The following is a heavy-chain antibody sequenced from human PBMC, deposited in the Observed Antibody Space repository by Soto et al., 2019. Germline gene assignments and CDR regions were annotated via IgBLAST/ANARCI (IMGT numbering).Heavy chain of an antibody. CDR1: GYVFTGFY. J-gene: IGHJ5*02. CDR2: IFPNSGAT. D-gene: IGHD2-21*01. V-gene: IGHV1-2*02. Sequence: ASVKVSCKASGYVFTGFYFHWVRPAPGQGLEWMGWIFPNSGATNYAQKFQGRVTLTRDTSVSTGYMDLTRLTSDDTAVYYCARGRSLRWNWFDRWGQGTLVTVSS. CDR3: ARGRSLRWNWFDR.